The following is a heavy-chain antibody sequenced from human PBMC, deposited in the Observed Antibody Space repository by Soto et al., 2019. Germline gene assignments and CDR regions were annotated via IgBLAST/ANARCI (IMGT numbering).Heavy chain of an antibody. CDR3: ARQRPPFSHRYSSSLNNWFVP. CDR2: IYYSGST. Sequence: SETLSLTCTVSGGSISSYYWSWIRQPPGKGLEWIGYIYYSGSTNYNPSLKSRVTISVDTSKNQFSLKLSSVTAAYTAVYYCARQRPPFSHRYSSSLNNWFVPWGQGTLVTVSS. V-gene: IGHV4-59*01. D-gene: IGHD6-6*01. CDR1: GGSISSYY. J-gene: IGHJ5*02.